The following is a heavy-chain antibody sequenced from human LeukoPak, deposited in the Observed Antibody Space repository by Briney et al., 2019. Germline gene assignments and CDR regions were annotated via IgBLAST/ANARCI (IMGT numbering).Heavy chain of an antibody. CDR1: GLNFGESA. CDR3: AKESGKSDY. CDR2: ISADGGSA. V-gene: IGHV3-43*02. Sequence: GGSLRLSCVASGLNFGESAMHWVRQAPGKGLEWVSLISADGGSAFSADSVKGRFSISRDNSKNSLYLQMDSLRSEDTAMYYCAKESGKSDYWGQGTLVVVSS. J-gene: IGHJ4*02.